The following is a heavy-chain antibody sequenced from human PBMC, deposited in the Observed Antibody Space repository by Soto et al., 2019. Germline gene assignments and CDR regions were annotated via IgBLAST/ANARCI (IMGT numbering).Heavy chain of an antibody. CDR1: GFTFSSHT. CDR3: ARGYDVVRVPVAIRVGYFDH. V-gene: IGHV3-21*01. Sequence: EVDLVESGGGLAKPGGALRLSCTDSGFTFSSHTMNWVRQAPGKGVEWVSSISATGSDIYYGDSVMGRFTISRDNAKNSLYLQVNNLRVEDTAVYYCARGYDVVRVPVAIRVGYFDHWGQGTVVTVSS. J-gene: IGHJ4*02. CDR2: ISATGSDI. D-gene: IGHD3-16*01.